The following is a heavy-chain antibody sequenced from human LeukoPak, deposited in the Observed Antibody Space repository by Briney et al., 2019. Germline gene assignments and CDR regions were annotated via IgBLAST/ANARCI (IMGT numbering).Heavy chain of an antibody. CDR2: INHSGST. V-gene: IGHV4-34*01. J-gene: IGHJ4*02. D-gene: IGHD4-17*01. CDR3: ARDPTTVTTIFDS. CDR1: GASFSDYY. Sequence: SETLSLTCAVYGASFSDYYWNWIRQPPGKGLEWIGEINHSGSTNYNPSLKSRVTISVDTSKNQFSLKLTSVTAADTAVYYCARDPTTVTTIFDSWGQGTLVTVSS.